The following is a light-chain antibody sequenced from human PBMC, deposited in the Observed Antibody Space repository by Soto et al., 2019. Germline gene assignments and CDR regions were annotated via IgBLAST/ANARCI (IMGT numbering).Light chain of an antibody. CDR3: HQYGISLPFV. V-gene: IGKV3-20*01. Sequence: EIVLTQSPGTLSLSPGERATLSCRASQYISSGYLAWFQHKPGQAPRLLIYGASSRATGVPDRFSGSGSGTDFTLTISRLEPEDFAVYYCHQYGISLPFVFGPGTKVHIK. CDR1: QYISSGY. J-gene: IGKJ3*01. CDR2: GAS.